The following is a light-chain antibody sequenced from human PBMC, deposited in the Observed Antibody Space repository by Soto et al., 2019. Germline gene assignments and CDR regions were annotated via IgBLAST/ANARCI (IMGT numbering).Light chain of an antibody. V-gene: IGKV1-6*01. J-gene: IGKJ4*01. CDR1: QGIRND. Sequence: AIQMTQSPSSLSASVGDRVTITCRASQGIRNDLDWFQQKPGKAPKLLIYAASNLQSGVPARFSGSGSGTDFSLTISSLQPEDFATYYCKQSKSFPLTLGGGTKVDIK. CDR3: KQSKSFPLT. CDR2: AAS.